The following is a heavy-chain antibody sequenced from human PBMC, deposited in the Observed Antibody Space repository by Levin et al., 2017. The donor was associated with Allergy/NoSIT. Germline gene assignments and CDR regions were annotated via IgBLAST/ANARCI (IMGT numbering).Heavy chain of an antibody. V-gene: IGHV3-7*01. CDR2: IKQDGSQK. Sequence: GGSLRLSCAXXXXXYMSYRLRWGRQAPGKGLEWVANIKQDGSQKYYVDSVKGRFTISRDNAKNSLYLQMNSLRAEDTAVYYCARDPFFYGDYGFDYWGQGTLVTVSS. D-gene: IGHD4-17*01. CDR1: XXXYMSYR. CDR3: ARDPFFYGDYGFDY. J-gene: IGHJ4*02.